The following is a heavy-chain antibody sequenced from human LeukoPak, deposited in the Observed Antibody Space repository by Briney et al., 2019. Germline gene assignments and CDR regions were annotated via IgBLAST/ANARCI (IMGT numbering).Heavy chain of an antibody. V-gene: IGHV1-18*01. D-gene: IGHD3-22*01. CDR3: ARGVSYYDSSGYYYFDY. Sequence: KLQGRVTMTTDTSTSTAYMELRSLRSDDTAVYYCARGVSYYDSSGYYYFDYWGQGTLVTVSS. J-gene: IGHJ4*02.